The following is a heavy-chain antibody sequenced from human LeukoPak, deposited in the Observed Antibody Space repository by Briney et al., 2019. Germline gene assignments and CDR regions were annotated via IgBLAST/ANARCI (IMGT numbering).Heavy chain of an antibody. D-gene: IGHD4-17*01. CDR2: INHSGST. CDR3: ARDEDYGDYVWGAGWFDP. Sequence: SETLSLTCAVYGGSFRGYYWSWIRQPPGKGLEWIGEINHSGSTNYNPSLKSRVTISVDTSKNQFSLKLSSVTAADTAVYYCARDEDYGDYVWGAGWFDPWGQGTLVTVSS. CDR1: GGSFRGYY. V-gene: IGHV4-34*01. J-gene: IGHJ5*02.